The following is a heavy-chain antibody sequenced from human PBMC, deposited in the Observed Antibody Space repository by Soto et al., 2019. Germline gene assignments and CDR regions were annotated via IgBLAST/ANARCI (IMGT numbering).Heavy chain of an antibody. Sequence: SETLSLTCAVYGGSFSGYYWSWIRQPPGKGLEWIGEINHSGSTNYNPSLKSRVTISVDTSKNQFSLKLSSVTAADTAVYYCGRAQGGCVLAPWGQGTPVPVSS. CDR1: GGSFSGYY. CDR3: GRAQGGCVLAP. V-gene: IGHV4-34*01. D-gene: IGHD3-16*01. CDR2: INHSGST. J-gene: IGHJ5*02.